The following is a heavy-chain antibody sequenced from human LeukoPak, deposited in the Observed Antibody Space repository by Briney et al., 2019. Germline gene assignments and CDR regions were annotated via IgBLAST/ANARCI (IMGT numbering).Heavy chain of an antibody. CDR3: ARDLRITGTTILYYYYMDV. Sequence: ASVKVSCKASGYTFTSYYMHWVRQAPGQGLEWMGIINPSGGSTSYAQKFRGRVTMTRDTSTSTVYMELSSLRSEDTAVYYCARDLRITGTTILYYYYMDVWGKGTTVTVSS. CDR2: INPSGGST. D-gene: IGHD1-7*01. V-gene: IGHV1-46*03. J-gene: IGHJ6*03. CDR1: GYTFTSYY.